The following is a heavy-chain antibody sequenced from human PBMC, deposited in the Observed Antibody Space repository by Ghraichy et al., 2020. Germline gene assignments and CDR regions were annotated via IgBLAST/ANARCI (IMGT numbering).Heavy chain of an antibody. CDR2: IYYSGST. J-gene: IGHJ4*02. Sequence: SETLSLTCTVSGGSISSYYWSWIRQPPGKGLEWIGYIYYSGSTNYNPSLKSRVTISVDTSKNQFSLKLSSVTAADTAVYYCAGQEMATPVIYWGQGTLVTVSS. CDR1: GGSISSYY. V-gene: IGHV4-59*08. CDR3: AGQEMATPVIY. D-gene: IGHD5-24*01.